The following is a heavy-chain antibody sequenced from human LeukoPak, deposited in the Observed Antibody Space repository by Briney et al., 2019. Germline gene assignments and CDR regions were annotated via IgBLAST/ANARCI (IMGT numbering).Heavy chain of an antibody. D-gene: IGHD3-9*01. CDR2: IKSKTDGGTT. V-gene: IGHV3-15*01. Sequence: GGSLRLSCAASGFTFSNAWVSWVRQAPGKGLEWVGRIKSKTDGGTTDYAAPVKGRFTISRDDSKNTLYLQMNSLKTEDTAVYYCTTDWAYDILTGYYNDYWGQGTLVTVSS. CDR3: TTDWAYDILTGYYNDY. CDR1: GFTFSNAW. J-gene: IGHJ4*02.